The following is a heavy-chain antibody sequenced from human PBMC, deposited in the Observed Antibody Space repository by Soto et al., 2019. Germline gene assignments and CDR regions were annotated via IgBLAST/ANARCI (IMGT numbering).Heavy chain of an antibody. Sequence: QVQLQESGPGLVKPSETLSLTCTVSGGSISSYYWSWIRQRAGKGLEWIGRIYTSGSTNYNPSLKSRVTMSVDTSKNQFSLKLSSVTAADTAVYYCARDLSTTVTTWTNWFDPWGQGTLVTVSS. CDR2: IYTSGST. J-gene: IGHJ5*02. V-gene: IGHV4-4*07. CDR3: ARDLSTTVTTWTNWFDP. CDR1: GGSISSYY. D-gene: IGHD4-17*01.